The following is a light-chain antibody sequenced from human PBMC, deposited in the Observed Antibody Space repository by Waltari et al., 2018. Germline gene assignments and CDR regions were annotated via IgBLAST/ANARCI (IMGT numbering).Light chain of an antibody. V-gene: IGKV1-12*01. J-gene: IGKJ4*01. CDR3: QQAYSFPLT. Sequence: DIQMTQSPSSLSASVGDRVTITCRASQGISSCLAWYQQKPVKAPELLIYAASSFQSGVPSRFSGSGSGTDFTLTISSLQPEDFATYYCQQAYSFPLTFGGGTKVEIK. CDR1: QGISSC. CDR2: AAS.